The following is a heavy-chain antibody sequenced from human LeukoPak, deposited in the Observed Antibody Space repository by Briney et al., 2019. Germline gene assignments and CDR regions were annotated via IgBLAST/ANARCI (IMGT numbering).Heavy chain of an antibody. Sequence: SDTLSLICTVSGRFISSYYWLWIRQPAGKGLEWIGRIYTSGSTNYNPSLKSRVTMSVDTSKNQFSLKLSSVTAADTAVYYCAREQDSSGYYRYWGQGTLVTVSS. CDR2: IYTSGST. CDR3: AREQDSSGYYRY. V-gene: IGHV4-4*07. CDR1: GRFISSYY. D-gene: IGHD3-22*01. J-gene: IGHJ4*02.